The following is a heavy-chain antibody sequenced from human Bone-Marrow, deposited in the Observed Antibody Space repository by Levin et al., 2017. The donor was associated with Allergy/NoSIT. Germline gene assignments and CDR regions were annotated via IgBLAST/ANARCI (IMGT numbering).Heavy chain of an antibody. Sequence: PSETLSLTCTVSGGSISNYYWSWIRQPPGKGLEWIGYIYYSGSTSYNPSLKSRVTISVDTSKNHFSLKLSSVTAADTAVYYCARVIFRKSTSYAYGLDVWGQGTTVTVSS. CDR3: ARVIFRKSTSYAYGLDV. CDR2: IYYSGST. J-gene: IGHJ6*02. D-gene: IGHD2-2*01. V-gene: IGHV4-59*01. CDR1: GGSISNYY.